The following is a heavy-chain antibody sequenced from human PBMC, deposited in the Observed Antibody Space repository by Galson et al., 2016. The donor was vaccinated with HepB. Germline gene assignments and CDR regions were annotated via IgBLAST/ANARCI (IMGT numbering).Heavy chain of an antibody. V-gene: IGHV4-61*01. CDR1: GDSVNNYNYY. CDR3: ARDQGGYFDL. CDR2: IYYSGTT. Sequence: ETLSLTCTVSGDSVNNYNYYWSWIRQPPAKGLEWIGYIYYSGTTDCNPSLKSRLTMTVDASKNQFSLKLSSVTAADTAVYFCARDQGGYFDLWGRGALVTVSS. J-gene: IGHJ2*01.